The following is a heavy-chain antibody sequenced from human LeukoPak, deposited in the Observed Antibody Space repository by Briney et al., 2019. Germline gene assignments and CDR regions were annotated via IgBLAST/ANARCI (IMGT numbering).Heavy chain of an antibody. D-gene: IGHD4-17*01. CDR3: ARVVRYGPYGDYYYYMDV. J-gene: IGHJ6*03. Sequence: PGGSLRLSCAASGFTFSDYYMSWIRQAPGKGLEWVSYISSSGSTIYYADSVKGRFTISRDNAKNSLYLQMNSLRAGDTAVYYCARVVRYGPYGDYYYYMDVWGKGTTVTISS. CDR1: GFTFSDYY. V-gene: IGHV3-11*01. CDR2: ISSSGSTI.